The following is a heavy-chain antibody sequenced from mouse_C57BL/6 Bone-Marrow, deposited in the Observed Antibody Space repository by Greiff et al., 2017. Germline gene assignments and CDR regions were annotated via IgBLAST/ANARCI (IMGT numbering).Heavy chain of an antibody. CDR3: ARYEDTVVATDYFDY. Sequence: QVQLQQSGAELVKPGASVKLSCKASGYTFTEYTIHWVKQRSGQGLEWIGWFYPGSGSIKYNEKFKDKATLTADKSSSPVYMELSRLTSEDSAVYFCARYEDTVVATDYFDYWGQGTTLTVSS. D-gene: IGHD1-1*01. J-gene: IGHJ2*01. CDR1: GYTFTEYT. V-gene: IGHV1-62-2*01. CDR2: FYPGSGSI.